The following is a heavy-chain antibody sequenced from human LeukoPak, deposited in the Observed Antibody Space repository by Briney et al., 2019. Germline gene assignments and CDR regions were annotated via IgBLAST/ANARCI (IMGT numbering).Heavy chain of an antibody. CDR2: IYYIGST. D-gene: IGHD3-10*01. J-gene: IGHJ3*02. Sequence: SETLSLTCTVSVGSISSYYWSWIRQPPGKGLEWIGYIYYIGSTHYNPPLKSRVTIPVDTSKNQFSLKLSSVTAADTAVYYCAKANGYGLVDIWGQGTMVTVSS. CDR3: AKANGYGLVDI. CDR1: VGSISSYY. V-gene: IGHV4-59*01.